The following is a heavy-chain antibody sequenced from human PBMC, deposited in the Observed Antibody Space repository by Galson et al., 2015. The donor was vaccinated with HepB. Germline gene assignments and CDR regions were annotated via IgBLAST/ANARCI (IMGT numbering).Heavy chain of an antibody. CDR2: ISPGGTK. CDR3: ARNPASYDYYNMDV. Sequence: SLRLSCVASGFSFISHSMNWVRHSPGKGLEWLAYISPGGTKYYADSARGRFTISRDNAKKSMYLHMSSLRVEDTGIYYCARNPASYDYYNMDVWGQGTTVTVSS. J-gene: IGHJ6*02. CDR1: GFSFISHS. V-gene: IGHV3-48*01. D-gene: IGHD6-25*01.